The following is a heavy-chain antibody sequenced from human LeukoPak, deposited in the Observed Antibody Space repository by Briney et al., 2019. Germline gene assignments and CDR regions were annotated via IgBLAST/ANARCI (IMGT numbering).Heavy chain of an antibody. J-gene: IGHJ4*02. CDR2: IKQDGSER. V-gene: IGHV3-7*01. Sequence: GGSLRLSCAASGFTFTIYYMSWVRQAPGKGLEWVANIKQDGSERYYVDPVKGRFTISRDNANNSLYLQMNSLRAEDTAVYYCARVYGDYVDYWGQGTLVTVSS. D-gene: IGHD4-17*01. CDR1: GFTFTIYY. CDR3: ARVYGDYVDY.